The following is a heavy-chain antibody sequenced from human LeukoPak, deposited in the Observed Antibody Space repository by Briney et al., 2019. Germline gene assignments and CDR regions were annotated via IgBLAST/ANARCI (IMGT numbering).Heavy chain of an antibody. CDR2: ISSSSSLI. D-gene: IGHD1-26*01. CDR1: GFTFSNYG. Sequence: GGSLRLSCAASGFTFSNYGMNWVRQAPGKGLEWISYISSSSSLIYYADSVKGRFTISRDNAKNSLYLQMNSLRDEDTAVYYCAKGLVSYDYWGQGTLVTVSS. J-gene: IGHJ4*02. V-gene: IGHV3-48*02. CDR3: AKGLVSYDY.